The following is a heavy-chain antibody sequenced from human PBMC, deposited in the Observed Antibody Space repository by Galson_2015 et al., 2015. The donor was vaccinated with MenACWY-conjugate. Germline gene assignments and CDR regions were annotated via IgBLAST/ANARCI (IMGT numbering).Heavy chain of an antibody. CDR2: IRDTGSL. D-gene: IGHD2-2*02. CDR1: GGSIRSHY. V-gene: IGHV4-59*08. J-gene: IGHJ5*01. Sequence: LTCTVSGGSIRSHYWSWFRQPPGTGLEWFAYIRDTGSLKDNPSLKSRFTMSADKSNNQFSLRLISVTAADTAVYYCARIPTWG. CDR3: ARIPT.